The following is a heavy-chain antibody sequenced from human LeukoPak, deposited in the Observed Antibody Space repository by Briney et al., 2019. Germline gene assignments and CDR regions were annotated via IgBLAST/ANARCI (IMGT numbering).Heavy chain of an antibody. D-gene: IGHD1-1*01. J-gene: IGHJ4*02. CDR1: GGSISSGAYY. CDR3: ARVAAATTNPRFDF. CDR2: IGYTGDA. Sequence: SETLSLTCTVSGGSISSGAYYWSWVRQLPEKGLDWIGYIGYTGDAYYNPSLRSRATISKDTSKTQFSLRLNSLTAADTAVYYCARVAAATTNPRFDFWGQGTLVTVSS. V-gene: IGHV4-31*03.